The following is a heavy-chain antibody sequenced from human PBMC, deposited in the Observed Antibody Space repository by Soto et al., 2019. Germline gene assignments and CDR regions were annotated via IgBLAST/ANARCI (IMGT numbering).Heavy chain of an antibody. Sequence: GGSLRLSCAASGFTFSSYAMHWVRQAPGKGLEWGAVISYDGSNKYYADSVKGRFTISRDNSKKTLYLQMNSLRAEDTAVYYCARDLVVGATAGAFDIWGQGTMVTVSS. CDR3: ARDLVVGATAGAFDI. J-gene: IGHJ3*02. V-gene: IGHV3-30*04. D-gene: IGHD1-26*01. CDR2: ISYDGSNK. CDR1: GFTFSSYA.